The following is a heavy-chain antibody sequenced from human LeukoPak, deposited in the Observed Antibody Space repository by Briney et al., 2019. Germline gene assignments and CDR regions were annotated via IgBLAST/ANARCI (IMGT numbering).Heavy chain of an antibody. CDR2: IIPILGIA. CDR3: ARDGAIGGTVTTLGYFDL. D-gene: IGHD4-17*01. J-gene: IGHJ2*01. CDR1: GGTFSSYA. V-gene: IGHV1-69*04. Sequence: GASVKVSCKASGGTFSSYAISWVRQAPGQGLEWGGKIIPILGIAKYAQKFQGRVTITADKATSTAYMELSSLRSEHTAVYYCARDGAIGGTVTTLGYFDLWGRGTLVTVSS.